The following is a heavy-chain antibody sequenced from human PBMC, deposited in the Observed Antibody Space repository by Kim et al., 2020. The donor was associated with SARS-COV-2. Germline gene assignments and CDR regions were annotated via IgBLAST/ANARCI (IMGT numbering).Heavy chain of an antibody. CDR2: ISYDGSNK. CDR3: ARDREIRRYYDILTGWKH. V-gene: IGHV3-30*04. J-gene: IGHJ1*01. CDR1: GFTFSSYA. Sequence: GGSLRLSCAASGFTFSSYAMHWVRQAPGKGLEWVAVISYDGSNKYYADSVKGRFTISRDNSKNTLYLQMNSLRAEDTAVYYCARDREIRRYYDILTGWKHWGQGTLVTVSS. D-gene: IGHD3-9*01.